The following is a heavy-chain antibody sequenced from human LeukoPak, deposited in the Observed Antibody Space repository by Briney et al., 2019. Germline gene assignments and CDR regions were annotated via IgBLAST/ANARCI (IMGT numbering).Heavy chain of an antibody. V-gene: IGHV3-13*01. Sequence: PGGSLRLSCAASGFTVSSYAMHWVRQPIGKGLEWVSALGIAGDTFYPGSVKGRFTISRENAKNSLYLQMNSLRAEDTAVYYCARQKQSHGNFDCWGQGTLVTVSS. CDR2: LGIAGDT. CDR3: ARQKQSHGNFDC. J-gene: IGHJ4*02. CDR1: GFTVSSYA. D-gene: IGHD1-26*01.